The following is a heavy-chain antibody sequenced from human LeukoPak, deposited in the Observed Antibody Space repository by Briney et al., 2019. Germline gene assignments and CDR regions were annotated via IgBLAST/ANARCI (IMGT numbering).Heavy chain of an antibody. J-gene: IGHJ6*03. V-gene: IGHV6-1*01. D-gene: IGHD1-26*01. CDR2: TYYRSKWYN. CDR3: AREGLVGVGATRGYYYYYMDV. CDR1: GDSVSSNSAA. Sequence: SQTLSLTCAISGDSVSSNSAAWNWIRQSPSRGLEWLGRTYYRSKWYNDYAVSVKSRITINPDTSKNQFSLQLNSVTPEDTAVYYCAREGLVGVGATRGYYYYYMDVWGKGTTVTVSS.